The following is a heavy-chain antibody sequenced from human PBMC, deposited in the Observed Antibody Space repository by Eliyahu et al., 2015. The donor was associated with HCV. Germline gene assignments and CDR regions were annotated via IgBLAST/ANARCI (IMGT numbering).Heavy chain of an antibody. CDR1: GXTFSSYA. J-gene: IGHJ4*02. Sequence: QVQLVQSGAEVXKPGSSVXVSCXASGXTFSSYAISWVRQAPGQGLEWMGGIIPIFGTANYAQKFQGRVTITADESTSTAYMELSSLRSEDTAVYYCARDAYYYDSSGYFHYWGQGTLVTVSS. D-gene: IGHD3-22*01. CDR2: IIPIFGTA. V-gene: IGHV1-69*01. CDR3: ARDAYYYDSSGYFHY.